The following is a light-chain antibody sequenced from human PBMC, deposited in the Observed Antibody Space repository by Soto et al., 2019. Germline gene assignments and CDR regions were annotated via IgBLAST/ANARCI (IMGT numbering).Light chain of an antibody. CDR3: HQRNT. J-gene: IGKJ5*01. CDR2: DTT. CDR1: QSVSTY. V-gene: IGKV3-11*01. Sequence: LVLTQSPVTLSLSPGDRATLSCRASQSVSTYLAWYRQVPGQPPRLLIYDTTNRAAGIPPRFSGSRSGTDFTLTISSVEPEDFALYYCHQRNTFGQGTRLE.